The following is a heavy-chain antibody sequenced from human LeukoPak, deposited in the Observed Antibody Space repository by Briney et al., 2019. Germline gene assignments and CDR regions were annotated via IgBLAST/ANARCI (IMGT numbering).Heavy chain of an antibody. CDR2: IYYSETT. V-gene: IGHV4-39*07. Sequence: PSETLSLTCTVSGGSMSTSSYFWGWIRQPPGKGLEWIGSIYYSETTYYNPSLKSRVTISVDTSKNQFSLKVTSMTAADTGVYYCTRSFPGIVGAADFWGQGTLVTVSS. J-gene: IGHJ4*02. CDR1: GGSMSTSSYF. CDR3: TRSFPGIVGAADF. D-gene: IGHD1-26*01.